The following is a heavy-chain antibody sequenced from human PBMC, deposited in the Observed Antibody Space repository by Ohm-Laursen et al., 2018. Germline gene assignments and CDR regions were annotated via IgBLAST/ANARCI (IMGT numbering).Heavy chain of an antibody. D-gene: IGHD3-3*01. CDR2: IIPVSGAA. CDR1: GYTFTGYY. CDR3: ATPIRYYDSWRGHPPFDY. J-gene: IGHJ4*02. V-gene: IGHV1-69*06. Sequence: SSVKVSCNASGYTFTGYYMHWVRQAPGQGLEWMGGIIPVSGAANYAQNLQDRVTITADKSTTTAYMELKSLGSEDTALYYCATPIRYYDSWRGHPPFDYWDQGTLVIVSS.